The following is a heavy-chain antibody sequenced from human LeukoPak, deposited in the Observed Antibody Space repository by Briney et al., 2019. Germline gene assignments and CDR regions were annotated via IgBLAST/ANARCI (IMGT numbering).Heavy chain of an antibody. J-gene: IGHJ4*02. CDR3: ARGRWFGESISVHFDY. CDR2: INHSGST. D-gene: IGHD3-10*01. Sequence: SETLSLTCAVYGGSFSGYYWSWIRQPPGKGLEWIGEINHSGSTNYNPSLKSRVTISVDTSKNQFSLKPSSVTAADTAVYYCARGRWFGESISVHFDYWGQGTLVTVSS. V-gene: IGHV4-34*01. CDR1: GGSFSGYY.